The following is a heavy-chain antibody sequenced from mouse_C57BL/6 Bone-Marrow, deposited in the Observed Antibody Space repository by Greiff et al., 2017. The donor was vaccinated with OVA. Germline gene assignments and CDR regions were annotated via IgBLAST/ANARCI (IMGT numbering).Heavy chain of an antibody. J-gene: IGHJ2*01. CDR1: GFNIKNTY. CDR3: ASYYSNSDYFDY. Sequence: VQLQQSVAELVRPGASVKLSCTASGFNIKNTYMHWVKQRPEQGLEWIGRIDPANGTTKYAPKFQGKATITADTSSNTAYLQLSSLTTEDAAIYYCASYYSNSDYFDYWGQGTTLTVSS. V-gene: IGHV14-3*01. D-gene: IGHD2-5*01. CDR2: IDPANGTT.